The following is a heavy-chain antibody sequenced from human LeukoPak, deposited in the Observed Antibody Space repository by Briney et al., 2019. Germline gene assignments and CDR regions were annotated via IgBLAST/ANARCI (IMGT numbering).Heavy chain of an antibody. CDR1: GGSFSNYY. V-gene: IGHV4-4*07. CDR2: IYTSGST. J-gene: IGHJ4*02. CDR3: TSEISSASNY. D-gene: IGHD6-6*01. Sequence: PSETLSLTCTVSGGSFSNYYWSWIRQPAGKGLEWIGRIYTSGSTNYNPSVKSRVTISADTSKNEFSLKLSSVTAADTAVYYCTSEISSASNYWGQGTLVTVSS.